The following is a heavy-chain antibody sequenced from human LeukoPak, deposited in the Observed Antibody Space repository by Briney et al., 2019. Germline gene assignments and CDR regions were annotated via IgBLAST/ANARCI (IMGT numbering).Heavy chain of an antibody. CDR1: GGSISSYY. Sequence: SETLSLTCTVSGGSISSYYWSWIRQPPGKGLEWIGYIYYSGSTNYNPSLKSRVTISVDTSKNQFSLKLSSVTAADTAVYYCARHEYEYYYYYGMDVWGQGTTVTVSS. CDR3: ARHEYEYYYYYGMDV. D-gene: IGHD6-6*01. V-gene: IGHV4-59*08. CDR2: IYYSGST. J-gene: IGHJ6*02.